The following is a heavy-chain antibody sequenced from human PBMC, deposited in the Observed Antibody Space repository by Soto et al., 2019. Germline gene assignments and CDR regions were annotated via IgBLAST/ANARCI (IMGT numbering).Heavy chain of an antibody. V-gene: IGHV1-69*13. Sequence: GASVKVSCKASGGTFSSYAISWVRHAPGQGLEWMGGIIPIFGTANYAQKFQGRVTITADESTSTAYMELSSLRSEDTAVYYCATARYYGSGSYPIDYWGQGTLVTVSS. D-gene: IGHD3-10*01. CDR3: ATARYYGSGSYPIDY. CDR2: IIPIFGTA. J-gene: IGHJ4*02. CDR1: GGTFSSYA.